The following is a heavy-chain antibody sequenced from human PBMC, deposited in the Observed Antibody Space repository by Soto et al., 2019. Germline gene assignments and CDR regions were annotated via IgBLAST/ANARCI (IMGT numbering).Heavy chain of an antibody. CDR3: AREEWRYFDL. V-gene: IGHV4-59*01. Sequence: SETMSLTCTVSGGTIGSYYVSWIRQPPGKGLEWIGYIYYSGSTNYNPSLKSRVTISVDTSKNQFSLKLSSVTAADTAVYYCAREEWRYFDLWGRGTLVTVYS. D-gene: IGHD2-8*01. CDR1: GGTIGSYY. CDR2: IYYSGST. J-gene: IGHJ2*01.